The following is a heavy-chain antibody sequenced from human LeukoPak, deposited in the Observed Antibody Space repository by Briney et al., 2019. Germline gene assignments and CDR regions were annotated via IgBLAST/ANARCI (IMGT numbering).Heavy chain of an antibody. CDR1: AFSLNTYN. V-gene: IGHV3-7*01. CDR2: IKQDGSEK. Sequence: GSLRLSCAASAFSLNTYNMNWVRRAPEKGLEWVANIKQDGSEKYYVDSVKGRFTISRDDAKNSLYLQMDSLRAEDTAVYYCARGLWLARSFDHWGQGTLVTVSS. CDR3: ARGLWLARSFDH. D-gene: IGHD6-19*01. J-gene: IGHJ4*02.